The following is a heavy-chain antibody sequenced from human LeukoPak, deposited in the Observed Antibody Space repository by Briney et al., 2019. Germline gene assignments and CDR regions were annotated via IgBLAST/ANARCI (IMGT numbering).Heavy chain of an antibody. CDR2: ISGSGGST. V-gene: IGHV3-23*01. CDR3: AKSTVVTPVYFDY. Sequence: PGGSLRLSCAASGFTFSSYAMSWVRQAPGKGLEWVSAISGSGGSTYYADSVKGRFTISRDNSKNTLYLQMNSLRAEGTAVYYCAKSTVVTPVYFDYWGQGTLVTVSS. CDR1: GFTFSSYA. D-gene: IGHD4-23*01. J-gene: IGHJ4*02.